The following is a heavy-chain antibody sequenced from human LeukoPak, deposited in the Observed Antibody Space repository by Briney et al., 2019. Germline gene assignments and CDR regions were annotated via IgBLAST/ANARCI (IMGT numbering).Heavy chain of an antibody. J-gene: IGHJ5*02. V-gene: IGHV4-31*03. CDR3: ARSRGWDYYDSSGYLS. Sequence: PSETLSLTCTVSGGSLSSGGYYWSWLRQHPGTGLEWIGYIYYSGSTYYNPSLKSRVTISVDTSKNQFSLKLSSVTAADTAVYYCARSRGWDYYDSSGYLSWGQGTLVTVSS. CDR1: GGSLSSGGYY. CDR2: IYYSGST. D-gene: IGHD3-22*01.